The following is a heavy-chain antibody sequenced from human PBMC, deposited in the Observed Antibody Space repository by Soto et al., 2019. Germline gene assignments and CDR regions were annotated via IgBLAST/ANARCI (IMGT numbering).Heavy chain of an antibody. CDR3: ARRRPTGYYNY. J-gene: IGHJ4*02. CDR2: IGSSSSYT. D-gene: IGHD3-9*01. CDR1: GFPFSDYY. V-gene: IGHV3-11*05. Sequence: QVQLVESGGDLVKPGGSLRLSCAASGFPFSDYYMSWIRQAPGKGLEWVSSIGSSSSYTNYADSVKGRFPISRDNAKNSLYLQMNSLRAEDTAVYYCARRRPTGYYNYWGQGTLVTVSA.